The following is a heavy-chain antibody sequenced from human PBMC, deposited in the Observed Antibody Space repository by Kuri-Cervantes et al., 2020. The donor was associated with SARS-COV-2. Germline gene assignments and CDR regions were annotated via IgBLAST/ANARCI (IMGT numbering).Heavy chain of an antibody. D-gene: IGHD2-2*01. CDR2: IKQDGSEK. V-gene: IGHV3-7*01. CDR1: GFTFSSYW. CDR3: ARDAQVLDY. J-gene: IGHJ4*02. Sequence: GESLKISCAASGFTFSSYWMSWVRQAPGKGLEWVANIKQDGSEKYYVDSVKGRFTISRDNAKNLLYLQMNSLRAEDTAVYYCARDAQVLDYWGQGTLVTVSS.